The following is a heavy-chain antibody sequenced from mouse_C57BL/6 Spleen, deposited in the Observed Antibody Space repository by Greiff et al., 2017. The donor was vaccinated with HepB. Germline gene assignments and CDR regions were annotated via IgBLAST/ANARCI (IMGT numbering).Heavy chain of an antibody. CDR2: INYDGSST. V-gene: IGHV5-16*01. J-gene: IGHJ2*01. CDR3: ARVGIYYGYGGYYFDY. D-gene: IGHD2-2*01. Sequence: EVQLVESEGGLVQPGSSMKLSCTASGFTFSDYYMAWVRQVPEKGLEWVANINYDGSSTYYLDSLKSRFIISRDNAKNILYLQMSNLKSEDTATYYCARVGIYYGYGGYYFDYWGQGTTLTVSS. CDR1: GFTFSDYY.